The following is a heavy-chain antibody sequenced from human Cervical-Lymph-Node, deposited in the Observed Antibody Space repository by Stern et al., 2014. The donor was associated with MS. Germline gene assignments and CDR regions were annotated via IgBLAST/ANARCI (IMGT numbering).Heavy chain of an antibody. D-gene: IGHD2-21*02. Sequence: DQLVESGAEVKKPGASVKVSCKASGYTFTSYGISWVRQAPGQGLEWMGWISAYSGHTTYAQKVQGRVTMATDTSTNTVYMELRSLRSDDTAVYYCARDLPDVVVTARTFDSWGQGTLVTVSS. CDR1: GYTFTSYG. CDR3: ARDLPDVVVTARTFDS. CDR2: ISAYSGHT. V-gene: IGHV1-18*01. J-gene: IGHJ4*02.